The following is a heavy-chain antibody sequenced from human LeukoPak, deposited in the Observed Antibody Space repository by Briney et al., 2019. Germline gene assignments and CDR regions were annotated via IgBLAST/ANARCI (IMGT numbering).Heavy chain of an antibody. D-gene: IGHD3-22*01. CDR1: GGTFSSYA. V-gene: IGHV1-69*05. Sequence: SVKISCKASGGTFSSYAISWVRQAPGQGLEWMGGIIPIFGTANYAQKFQGRVTITTDESTSTAYMELSSLRSEDTAVYYCARDYCDSSGYFGYWGQGTLVTVSS. CDR2: IIPIFGTA. CDR3: ARDYCDSSGYFGY. J-gene: IGHJ4*02.